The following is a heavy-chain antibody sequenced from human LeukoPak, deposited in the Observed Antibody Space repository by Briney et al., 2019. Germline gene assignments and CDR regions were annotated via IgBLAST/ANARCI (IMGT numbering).Heavy chain of an antibody. CDR3: ARRATTERGHSYGLDF. CDR2: INQDGREK. CDR1: GFIFRNYW. D-gene: IGHD5-18*01. Sequence: GGSLRVSCAASGFIFRNYWMSWVRQAPGKGLEWVAIINQDGREKHYVDSVKGRFTISRDNAKDSLYLQMNSLRAEDTAVYYCARRATTERGHSYGLDFWGQGTLVTVSS. J-gene: IGHJ4*02. V-gene: IGHV3-7*01.